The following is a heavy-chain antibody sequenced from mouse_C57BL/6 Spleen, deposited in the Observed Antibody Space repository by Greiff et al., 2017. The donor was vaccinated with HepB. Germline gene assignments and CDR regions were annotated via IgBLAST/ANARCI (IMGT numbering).Heavy chain of an antibody. Sequence: VQLQQSGPELVKPGASVKISCKASGYAFSSSWMNWVKQRPGKGLEWIGRIYPGDGDTNYNGKFKGKATLTADKSSSTAYMQLSSLTSEDSAVYFCARSGIYYAFDYWGQGTTLTVSS. J-gene: IGHJ2*01. CDR2: IYPGDGDT. CDR1: GYAFSSSW. CDR3: ARSGIYYAFDY. D-gene: IGHD2-1*01. V-gene: IGHV1-82*01.